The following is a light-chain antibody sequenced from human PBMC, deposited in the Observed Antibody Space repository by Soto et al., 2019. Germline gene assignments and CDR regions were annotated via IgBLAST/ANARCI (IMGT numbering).Light chain of an antibody. CDR3: QPYCGSHPVT. CDR2: DAS. CDR1: QSLRSTY. V-gene: IGKV3D-20*01. Sequence: EIVLTQSPATLSLSPGERATLSCGASQSLRSTYLAWFQQKPGLAPRLLIYDASTRATGIPDRFTGSGSGTDFTLTISRLAPEDFPVYYCQPYCGSHPVTFGQGTKLEIK. J-gene: IGKJ2*01.